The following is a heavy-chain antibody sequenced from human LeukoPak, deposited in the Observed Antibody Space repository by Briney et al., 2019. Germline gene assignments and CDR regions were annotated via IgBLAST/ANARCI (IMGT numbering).Heavy chain of an antibody. V-gene: IGHV3-53*01. CDR1: GFTVSSNY. J-gene: IGHJ5*02. Sequence: PGGSLRLSCAAFGFTVSSNYMSWVRQAPGKGLEWVSVIYSGGSTYYADSVKGRFTISRDNSKNTLYLQMNSLRAEDTAVYYCAREETTDWFDPWGQGTLVTVSS. CDR3: AREETTDWFDP. D-gene: IGHD1-14*01. CDR2: IYSGGST.